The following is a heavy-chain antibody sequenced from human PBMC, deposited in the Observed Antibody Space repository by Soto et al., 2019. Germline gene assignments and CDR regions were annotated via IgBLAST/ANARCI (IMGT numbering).Heavy chain of an antibody. CDR3: ATTVTTRTPGDN. CDR1: GYTFTTTYG. V-gene: IGHV1-18*04. D-gene: IGHD4-17*01. CDR2: IRNDNGNT. J-gene: IGHJ4*02. Sequence: QVQLVQSGVEVKKPGASVKVACKASGYTFTTTYGISWVRQAPGQGLEWMGWIRNDNGNTKYAQNLQGRVTMTTDISTSTAYMELRSLRSDDTAVYYCATTVTTRTPGDNRGQGTLVTVAS.